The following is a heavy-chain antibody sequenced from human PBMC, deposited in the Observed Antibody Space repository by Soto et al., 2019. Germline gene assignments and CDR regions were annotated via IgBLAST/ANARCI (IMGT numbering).Heavy chain of an antibody. CDR2: VHSNGNT. CDR3: ARHLRDTNGYRSQFDN. Sequence: SETLSLTCTVSGDSISNYYWAWIRQPPGKGLEWIGYVHSNGNTHHNPSLKSRVTISMDTPKNQFSLNLNSVTAADTAVYYCARHLRDTNGYRSQFDNWGQGTLVIVSS. D-gene: IGHD2-8*01. J-gene: IGHJ4*02. V-gene: IGHV4-59*08. CDR1: GDSISNYY.